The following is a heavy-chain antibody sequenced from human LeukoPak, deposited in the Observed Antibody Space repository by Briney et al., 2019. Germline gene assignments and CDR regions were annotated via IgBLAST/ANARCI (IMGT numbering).Heavy chain of an antibody. CDR3: AKLLWFGAPQTDDAFDI. V-gene: IGHV3-30*02. CDR2: IQYDGSNK. D-gene: IGHD3-10*01. J-gene: IGHJ3*02. Sequence: GGSLRLSCAAFGFTVSSNYMSWVRQAPGKGLEWVAFIQYDGSNKYYADSVKGRFTISRDNSKNTLYLQMNSLRPEDTAVYYCAKLLWFGAPQTDDAFDIWGQGTMVAVSP. CDR1: GFTVSSNY.